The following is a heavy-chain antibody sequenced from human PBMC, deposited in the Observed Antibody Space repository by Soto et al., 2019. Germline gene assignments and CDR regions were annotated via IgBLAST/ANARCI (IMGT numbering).Heavy chain of an antibody. D-gene: IGHD6-19*01. J-gene: IGHJ4*02. V-gene: IGHV3-30*14. CDR2: ISYDVITK. Sequence: QVQLVESGGGVVQPGKSLRLSCAPSGFTFSSYAMHWVRQAPGKGLEWVALISYDVITKYYTDSVKGRFTISRDNSKNTLFLQMNSLRPEDTAVYYCAGGRGNSGWAYFDYWGQGTLVTVSS. CDR3: AGGRGNSGWAYFDY. CDR1: GFTFSSYA.